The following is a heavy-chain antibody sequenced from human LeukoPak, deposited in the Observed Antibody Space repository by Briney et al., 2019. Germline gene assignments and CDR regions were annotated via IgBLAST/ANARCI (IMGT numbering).Heavy chain of an antibody. D-gene: IGHD6-6*01. CDR3: AREHPVAARLLGY. V-gene: IGHV3-66*01. CDR2: IYSCGST. CDR1: GFTVSSNY. Sequence: GGSLRLSCAASGFTVSSNYMSWVRQAPGKGLEWVSVIYSCGSTYYADSVKGRFTISRDNSKNTLYLQMNSLRAEDTAVYYCAREHPVAARLLGYWGQGTLVTVSS. J-gene: IGHJ4*02.